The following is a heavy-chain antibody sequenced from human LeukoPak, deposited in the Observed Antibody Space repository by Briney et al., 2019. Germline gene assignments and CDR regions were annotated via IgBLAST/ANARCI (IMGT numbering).Heavy chain of an antibody. CDR2: IYSGGST. V-gene: IGHV3-66*01. J-gene: IGHJ6*03. CDR1: GFTVSSYY. Sequence: GGTLRLSCAASGFTVSSYYMSWVRQAPGKGLEWVSVIYSGGSTYYADSVKGRFTISRDNSKNTLYLQMNSLRAEDTAVYYCAGSYCSGGSCPRGYYYYMDVWGKGTTVTISS. D-gene: IGHD2-15*01. CDR3: AGSYCSGGSCPRGYYYYMDV.